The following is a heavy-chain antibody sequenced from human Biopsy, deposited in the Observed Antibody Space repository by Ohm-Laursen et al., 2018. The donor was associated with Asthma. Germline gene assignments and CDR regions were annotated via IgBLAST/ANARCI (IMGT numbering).Heavy chain of an antibody. V-gene: IGHV1-24*01. CDR3: ASDFPKDYVRYNFQF. D-gene: IGHD4-17*01. Sequence: ASVKVSCKISGYSLTDLSMHWVRQAPGQGLEWMGGHDHEEGGTVNARRFQGRVTMTEDASTDTAYMELGSLSSDDTAVYYCASDFPKDYVRYNFQFWGQGTLVTVSS. J-gene: IGHJ4*02. CDR1: GYSLTDLS. CDR2: HDHEEGGT.